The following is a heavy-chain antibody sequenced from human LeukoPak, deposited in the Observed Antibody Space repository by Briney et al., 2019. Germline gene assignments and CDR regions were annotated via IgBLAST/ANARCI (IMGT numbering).Heavy chain of an antibody. J-gene: IGHJ3*01. CDR1: GFTVGSNY. Sequence: PGGSLRLSCAASGFTVGSNYMSWVRQAPGKGLEWVSVIYSGGSTYYADSVKGRFTISRDSSKNTLYLQMNSLRAEDTAVYYCARGYVSPDAFDVWGQGTMVTVSS. CDR3: ARGYVSPDAFDV. V-gene: IGHV3-53*01. CDR2: IYSGGST. D-gene: IGHD3-16*01.